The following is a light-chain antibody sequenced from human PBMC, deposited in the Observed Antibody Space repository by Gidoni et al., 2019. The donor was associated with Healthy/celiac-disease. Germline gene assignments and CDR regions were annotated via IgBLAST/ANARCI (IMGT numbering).Light chain of an antibody. Sequence: SYELTQPPSVSVSPGQTARITCAGAELPKQYAYWYQQKPGQTPVLVIYKDSERPSGIPERFSGSSSGTTVTLTISGVQAEDEADYYCQSADSSGTYPVVFGGVTKLTVL. V-gene: IGLV3-25*03. CDR2: KDS. CDR1: ELPKQY. CDR3: QSADSSGTYPVV. J-gene: IGLJ2*01.